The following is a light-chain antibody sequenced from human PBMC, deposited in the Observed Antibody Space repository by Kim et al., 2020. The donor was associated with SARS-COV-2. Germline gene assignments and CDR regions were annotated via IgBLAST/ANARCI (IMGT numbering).Light chain of an antibody. Sequence: VSGSPGQSITISCTGTSNDIGGYNYVSWYQQHPDKAPKLMIYDVTERPSGVSNRFSGSKSGNTASLTISGLQAEDETDYYCSSYTVFGTGTKVTVL. CDR2: DVT. CDR3: SSYTV. J-gene: IGLJ1*01. CDR1: SNDIGGYNY. V-gene: IGLV2-14*04.